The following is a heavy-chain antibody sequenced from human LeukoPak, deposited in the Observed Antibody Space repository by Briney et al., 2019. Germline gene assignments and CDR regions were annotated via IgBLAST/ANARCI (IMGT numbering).Heavy chain of an antibody. CDR3: ARHCSSNSCYSSYMDV. CDR2: ISYDGSNK. Sequence: GGSLRLSCAASGFTFSSYAMHWVRQAPGKGLEWVAVISYDGSNKYYADSVKGRFTISRDNSKNTLYLQMNSLRAEDTAVYYCARHCSSNSCYSSYMDVWGKGTTVTVSS. D-gene: IGHD2-2*01. CDR1: GFTFSSYA. V-gene: IGHV3-30*01. J-gene: IGHJ6*03.